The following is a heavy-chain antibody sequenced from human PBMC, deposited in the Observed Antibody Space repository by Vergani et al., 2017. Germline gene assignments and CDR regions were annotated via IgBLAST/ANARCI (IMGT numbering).Heavy chain of an antibody. D-gene: IGHD2/OR15-2a*01. V-gene: IGHV4-39*01. CDR3: ARAVSPWDAYDI. CDR1: GGSISSSSYY. J-gene: IGHJ3*02. CDR2: IYYSGST. Sequence: QLQLQESGPGLVKPSETLSLTCTVSGGSISSSSYYWGWIRQPPGKGLEWIGSIYYSGSTYYNPSLKSLVTISVDKSKNQFSLKLRSVTAADTAVYYCARAVSPWDAYDIWGQGSMVTVSS.